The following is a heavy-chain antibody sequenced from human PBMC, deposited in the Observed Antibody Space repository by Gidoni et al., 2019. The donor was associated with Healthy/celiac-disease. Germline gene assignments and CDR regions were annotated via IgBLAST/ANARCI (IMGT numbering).Heavy chain of an antibody. Sequence: QVQLQESGPGLVKPSETLSLTCTVSGGSISRYYWRWIRQPPGKGLEWLGYIYYSGSTNYNPSLKSRVTRSVDTSKNQFSLKLSSVTAADTAVYYCARDSHDYGDSKFYYYYGMDVWGQGTTVTVSS. CDR3: ARDSHDYGDSKFYYYYGMDV. CDR1: GGSISRYY. D-gene: IGHD4-17*01. J-gene: IGHJ6*02. V-gene: IGHV4-59*01. CDR2: IYYSGST.